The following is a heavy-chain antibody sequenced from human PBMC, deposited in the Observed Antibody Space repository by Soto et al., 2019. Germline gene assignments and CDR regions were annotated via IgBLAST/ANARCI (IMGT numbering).Heavy chain of an antibody. V-gene: IGHV4-39*01. D-gene: IGHD3-3*01. J-gene: IGHJ6*02. CDR1: CGSISSSSYY. Sequence: SETLSLTCTVSCGSISSSSYYWRWIREAPWKGLEWIGSIYYSGSTYYNPSLKSRVTICVDTSKNQFSLKLSSVTAADTAVYYCARCTLSYYDFWSGYPYGMDVWGQGTTV. CDR2: IYYSGST. CDR3: ARCTLSYYDFWSGYPYGMDV.